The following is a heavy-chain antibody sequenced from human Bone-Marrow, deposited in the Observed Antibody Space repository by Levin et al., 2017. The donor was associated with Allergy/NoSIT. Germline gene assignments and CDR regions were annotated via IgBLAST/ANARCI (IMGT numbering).Heavy chain of an antibody. V-gene: IGHV4-34*01. CDR1: GGSFSGYY. CDR3: ARGPPRIAAAGTGGWFDP. J-gene: IGHJ5*02. Sequence: SETLSLTCAVYGGSFSGYYWSWIRQPPGKGLEWIGEINHSGSTNYNPSLKSRVTISVDTSKNQFSLKLSSVTAADTAVYYCARGPPRIAAAGTGGWFDPWGQGTLVTVSS. D-gene: IGHD6-13*01. CDR2: INHSGST.